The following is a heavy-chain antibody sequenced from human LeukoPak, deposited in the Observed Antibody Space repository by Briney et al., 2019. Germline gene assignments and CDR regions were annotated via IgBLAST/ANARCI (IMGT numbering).Heavy chain of an antibody. V-gene: IGHV3-11*04. CDR1: GDSISSSSYY. D-gene: IGHD3-22*01. J-gene: IGHJ3*01. CDR2: ISSSGSTI. Sequence: ETLSLTCTVSGDSISSSSYYWGWVRQAPGKGLEWVSYISSSGSTIYYADSVKGRFTISRDNAKNSLYLQMNSLRAEDTAVYYCARVSAYYYDSSGYTDWGQGTMVTVSS. CDR3: ARVSAYYYDSSGYTD.